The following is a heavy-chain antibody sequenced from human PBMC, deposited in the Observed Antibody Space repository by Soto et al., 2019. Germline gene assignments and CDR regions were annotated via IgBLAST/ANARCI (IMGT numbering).Heavy chain of an antibody. Sequence: PGGSLRLSCAASGFTFSSYSMNWVRQAPGKGLEWVSYISSSSSTIYYADSVKGRFTISRDNAKNSLYLQMNSLRDEDTAVYYCARDVLGFAGWNDGNDYWGQGTLVTVSS. CDR1: GFTFSSYS. D-gene: IGHD1-1*01. V-gene: IGHV3-48*02. CDR3: ARDVLGFAGWNDGNDY. CDR2: ISSSSSTI. J-gene: IGHJ4*02.